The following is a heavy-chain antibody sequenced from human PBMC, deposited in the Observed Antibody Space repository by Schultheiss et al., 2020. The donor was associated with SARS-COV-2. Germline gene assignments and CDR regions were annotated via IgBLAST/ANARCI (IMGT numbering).Heavy chain of an antibody. J-gene: IGHJ1*01. Sequence: GESLKISCAASGFTFSSYAMSWVRQTPGKGLEWVSYISSSGSTIYYADSVKGRFTISRDNAKNSLYLQMNSLRAEDTAVYYCARRPYCSGGSCYSEYFQHWGQGTLVTVSS. D-gene: IGHD2-15*01. CDR3: ARRPYCSGGSCYSEYFQH. CDR1: GFTFSSYA. CDR2: ISSSGSTI. V-gene: IGHV3-48*04.